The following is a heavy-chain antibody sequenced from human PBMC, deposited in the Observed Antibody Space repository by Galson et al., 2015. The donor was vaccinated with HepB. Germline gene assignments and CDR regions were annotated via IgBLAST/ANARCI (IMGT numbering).Heavy chain of an antibody. Sequence: SLRLSCAASGFTFSTYSMHWVRPAPGKGLGWVSYICSSSSPIYYADSVKGRFTISRDNAKNSLYLQMNSLGDEDTAVYYCARSYGDYALYPFDYWGQGILVTVSS. CDR1: GFTFSTYS. CDR3: ARSYGDYALYPFDY. J-gene: IGHJ4*02. D-gene: IGHD4-17*01. V-gene: IGHV3-48*02. CDR2: ICSSSSPI.